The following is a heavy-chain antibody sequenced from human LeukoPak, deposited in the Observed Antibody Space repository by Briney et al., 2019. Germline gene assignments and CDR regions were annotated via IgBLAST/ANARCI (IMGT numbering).Heavy chain of an antibody. J-gene: IGHJ6*02. CDR2: ISPNSGGT. V-gene: IGHV1-2*06. D-gene: IGHD6-13*01. Sequence: ASVKVSCKASGYTFTGYYMHWVRQAPGQGLEWMGRISPNSGGTNYAQKFQGRVTMTRDTSVSTAYMELSRLRSDDTAVYYCARARLAAAGAYMDVWGQGTTVTVSS. CDR1: GYTFTGYY. CDR3: ARARLAAAGAYMDV.